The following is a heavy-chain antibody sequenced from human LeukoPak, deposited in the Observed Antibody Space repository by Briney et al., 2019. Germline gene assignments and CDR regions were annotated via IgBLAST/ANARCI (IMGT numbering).Heavy chain of an antibody. Sequence: ASVKVSCKASGYIFTAYYIHWVRQAPGQGLEWMGWINPNSGGTNYAQKFQGRVTMTRDTSISTAYMELSRLRSDDTAVYYCARGGYSYGQPPIYYYYYGMDVWGQGTTVTVSS. CDR3: ARGGYSYGQPPIYYYYYGMDV. J-gene: IGHJ6*02. D-gene: IGHD5-18*01. V-gene: IGHV1-2*02. CDR2: INPNSGGT. CDR1: GYIFTAYY.